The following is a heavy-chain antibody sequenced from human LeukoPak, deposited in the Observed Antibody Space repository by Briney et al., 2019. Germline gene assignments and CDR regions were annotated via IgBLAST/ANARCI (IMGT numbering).Heavy chain of an antibody. CDR3: ARGYDILTGYYSSVDAFDI. V-gene: IGHV1-46*01. J-gene: IGHJ3*02. D-gene: IGHD3-9*01. CDR2: LNPSGGST. CDR1: GYTFTSYY. Sequence: ASVKVSCQASGYTFTSYYMHWVRQAPGQGLEWMGILNPSGGSTSYTQKFQGRVTMTRDMSTSTVYMELSSLRSEDTAVYYCARGYDILTGYYSSVDAFDIWGQGTMVTVSS.